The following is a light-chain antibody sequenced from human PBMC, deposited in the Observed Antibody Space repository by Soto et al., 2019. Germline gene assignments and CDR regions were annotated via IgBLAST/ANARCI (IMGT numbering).Light chain of an antibody. CDR2: DAS. J-gene: IGKJ5*01. CDR1: QTVPKSY. V-gene: IGKV3-20*01. Sequence: IVLTQSPGTLSLSPGERATLSCRASQTVPKSYLAWYQQRPGQAPRHLIDDASNRATGIPDRFSGSESGTDFTLTISHLEPEDFAVYYCHQYAWSPLTFGQGTRLEIK. CDR3: HQYAWSPLT.